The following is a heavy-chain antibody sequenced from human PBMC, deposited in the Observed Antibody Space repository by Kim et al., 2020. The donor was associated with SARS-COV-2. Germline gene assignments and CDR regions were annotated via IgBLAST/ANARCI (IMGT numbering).Heavy chain of an antibody. CDR1: GGSISSSSYY. D-gene: IGHD6-13*01. V-gene: IGHV4-39*01. J-gene: IGHJ5*02. CDR3: ARRVNQYSSSWYGGGWFDP. CDR2: IYYSGST. Sequence: SETLSLTCTVSGGSISSSSYYWGWIRQPPGKGLEWIGSIYYSGSTYYNPSLKSRVTISVDTSKNQFSLKLSSVTAADTAVYYCARRVNQYSSSWYGGGWFDPWGQGTLVTVSS.